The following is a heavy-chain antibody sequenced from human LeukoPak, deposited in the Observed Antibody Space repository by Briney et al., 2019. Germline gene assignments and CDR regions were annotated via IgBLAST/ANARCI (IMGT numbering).Heavy chain of an antibody. J-gene: IGHJ4*02. V-gene: IGHV4-4*02. CDR2: IYHSGST. CDR3: ARLPFNSGYEYSDS. CDR1: GGSISSSNW. D-gene: IGHD5-12*01. Sequence: SETLSLTCAVSGGSISSSNWWSWVRQPPGKGLEWIGEIYHSGSTKYNPSLKSRVTISVDKSKNQFSLKPSSVTAADTAVYSCARLPFNSGYEYSDSWGQGTLVTVAS.